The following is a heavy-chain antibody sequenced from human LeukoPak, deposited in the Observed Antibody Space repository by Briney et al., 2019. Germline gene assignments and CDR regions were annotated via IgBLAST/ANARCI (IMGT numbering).Heavy chain of an antibody. CDR3: ARRGAHCSSTSCYPYFDY. CDR1: GGSISSYY. V-gene: IGHV4-59*08. CDR2: IYYSGST. D-gene: IGHD2-2*01. Sequence: SETLSLTCTVSGGSISSYYWSWIRQPPGKGLEWIGYIYYSGSTNYNPSLKSRVTISVDTSKHQFSLKLRSVNAADTAVYYCARRGAHCSSTSCYPYFDYWGQGTLVTVSS. J-gene: IGHJ4*02.